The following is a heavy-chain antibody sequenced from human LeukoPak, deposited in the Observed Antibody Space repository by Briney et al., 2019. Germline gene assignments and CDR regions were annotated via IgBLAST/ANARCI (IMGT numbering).Heavy chain of an antibody. J-gene: IGHJ4*02. V-gene: IGHV4-59*01. CDR2: IYYSGST. CDR1: RDSINDYY. Sequence: PSETLSLTCTVSRDSINDYYWSWIRQPPGEGLEWIGYIYYSGSTNYNPSLKSRVTISVDTSKNQFSLKLSSVTAADTAVYYCTRDRRDDPYYFDYWGQGTLVTVSS. CDR3: TRDRRDDPYYFDY.